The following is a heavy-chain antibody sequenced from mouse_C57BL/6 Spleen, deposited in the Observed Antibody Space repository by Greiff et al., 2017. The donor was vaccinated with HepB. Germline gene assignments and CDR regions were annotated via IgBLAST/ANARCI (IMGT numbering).Heavy chain of an antibody. CDR1: GYSITSGYD. J-gene: IGHJ4*01. V-gene: IGHV3-1*01. CDR2: ISYSGST. CDR3: ARGWDYAMDY. Sequence: EVQGVESGPGMVKPSQSLSLTCTVPGYSITSGYDWHWIRHFPGNKLEWMGYISYSGSTNYNPSLKSRISITHDTSKNHFFLKLNSVTTEDTATYYCARGWDYAMDYWGQGTSVTVSS.